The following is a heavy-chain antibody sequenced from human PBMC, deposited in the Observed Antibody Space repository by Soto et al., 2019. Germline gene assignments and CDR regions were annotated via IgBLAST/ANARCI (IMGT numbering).Heavy chain of an antibody. D-gene: IGHD3-10*01. J-gene: IGHJ6*02. CDR1: GFTFGDHS. CDR2: ISGSGGIT. V-gene: IGHV3-23*01. Sequence: GVSLRLSWAASGFTFGDHSMSLVRQDPGQGLQWVSVISGSGGITYYEDSVKGRFTISRDNAKNTLYLQMNSLRAEDTAVYYCAKGLLIMVRKVIIPPQYYYGRDVWGQGTTVTVSS. CDR3: AKGLLIMVRKVIIPPQYYYGRDV.